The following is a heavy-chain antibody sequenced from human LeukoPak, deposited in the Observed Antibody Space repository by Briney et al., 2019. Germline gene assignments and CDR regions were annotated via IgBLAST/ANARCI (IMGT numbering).Heavy chain of an antibody. Sequence: GGSLRLSCAASGLTFSSSEMVWVRQAPGKGLEWVATISSDGSNKFYADSVKGRFTIARDNSKNALYLQMNSLRADGTAVYYCARNYEGLFWGQGTMVTVSS. J-gene: IGHJ3*01. D-gene: IGHD1-7*01. V-gene: IGHV3-30*04. CDR2: ISSDGSNK. CDR1: GLTFSSSE. CDR3: ARNYEGLF.